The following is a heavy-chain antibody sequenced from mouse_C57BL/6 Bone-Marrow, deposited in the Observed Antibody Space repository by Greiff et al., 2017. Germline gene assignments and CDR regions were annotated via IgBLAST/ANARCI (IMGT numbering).Heavy chain of an antibody. CDR3: TIYYYGSY. D-gene: IGHD1-1*01. CDR2: LDPENGDT. CDR1: GFNIKDDY. J-gene: IGHJ2*01. V-gene: IGHV14-4*01. Sequence: DVQLVESGAELVRPGASVKLSCTASGFNIKDDYMHWVKQRPEQGLEWIGWLDPENGDTEYASKFQGKATITADTSSNPAYLQLSSLTSEDTAVYYCTIYYYGSYWGQGTTLTVSS.